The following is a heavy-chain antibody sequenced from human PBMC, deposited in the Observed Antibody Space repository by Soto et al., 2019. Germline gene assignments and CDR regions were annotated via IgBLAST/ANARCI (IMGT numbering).Heavy chain of an antibody. D-gene: IGHD3-22*01. V-gene: IGHV1-46*01. CDR1: GYSFTSHY. J-gene: IGHJ4*02. CDR3: ARDRLRGYDSSGFYS. Sequence: ASVKVSCKAIGYSFTSHYMHWVRQAPGQGLEWMGTIYPGGVNIGYAQKFKGRVTMTKDTSTSTVYMELNSLTSEDTAVYYCARDRLRGYDSSGFYSWGQGTMVTVSS. CDR2: IYPGGVNI.